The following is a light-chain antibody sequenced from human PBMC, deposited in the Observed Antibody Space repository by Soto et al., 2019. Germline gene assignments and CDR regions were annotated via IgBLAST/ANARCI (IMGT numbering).Light chain of an antibody. CDR1: QAINRY. CDR3: QQSNSFPLT. CDR2: AAS. J-gene: IGKJ5*01. V-gene: IGKV1-12*01. Sequence: DTQMTQSPSSVSASVGDRVTITCRASQAINRYLAWYQQKPGEAPKLLIYAASSLQSGVPSRFSGSGYGTDFTLTISSLQPEDFGTYYCQQSNSFPLTVGQGTRLEIK.